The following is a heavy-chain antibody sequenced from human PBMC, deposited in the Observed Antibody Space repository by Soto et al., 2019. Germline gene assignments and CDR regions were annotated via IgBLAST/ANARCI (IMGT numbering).Heavy chain of an antibody. Sequence: SETLSLTCTVSGDSVSNHYWNWIRQPAGKGLEWVGGLCNDERTNYNPSPKRRLTMSMDTSKNKISLKLMSVTAADAAAFYCGREPLAHSYFDFWGQGILVTVSS. CDR2: LCNDERT. CDR1: GDSVSNHY. J-gene: IGHJ4*02. CDR3: GREPLAHSYFDF. V-gene: IGHV4-4*07.